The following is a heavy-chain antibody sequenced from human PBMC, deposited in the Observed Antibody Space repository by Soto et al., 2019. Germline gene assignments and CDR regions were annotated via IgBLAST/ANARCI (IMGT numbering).Heavy chain of an antibody. V-gene: IGHV4-31*03. D-gene: IGHD3-10*01. Sequence: QVQLQESGPGLVKPSQTLSLTCTVSGGSISSGGYYWSWIRQHPGKGLEWIGYIYYSGSTYYNPSLKSRVTISVDTSKNQFSLKLSSVTAADTAVYYCATYYYGSGSDTDLDNDYWGQGTLVTVSS. CDR3: ATYYYGSGSDTDLDNDY. CDR2: IYYSGST. CDR1: GGSISSGGYY. J-gene: IGHJ4*02.